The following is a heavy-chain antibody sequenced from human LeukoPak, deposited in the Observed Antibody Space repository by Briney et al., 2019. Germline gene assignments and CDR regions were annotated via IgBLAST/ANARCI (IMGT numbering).Heavy chain of an antibody. Sequence: GESLKISCKGSGYSFTSYWIGWVRQMPGKGLEWMGIIYPGDSDTRYSPSFQGQVTISADKSINTAYLQWSSLKASDTAMYYCARLQDSSSFYYYYYGMDVWGQGTTVTVSS. V-gene: IGHV5-51*01. D-gene: IGHD6-6*01. CDR3: ARLQDSSSFYYYYYGMDV. J-gene: IGHJ6*02. CDR1: GYSFTSYW. CDR2: IYPGDSDT.